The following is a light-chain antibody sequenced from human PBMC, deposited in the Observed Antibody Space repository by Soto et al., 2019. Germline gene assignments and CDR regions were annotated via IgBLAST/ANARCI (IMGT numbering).Light chain of an antibody. CDR2: GVS. CDR3: RQYAYSPRT. Sequence: EIVLTQSPGTLSLSPGERATLPCRPSQNVSNNCLALYQQKPGQAPMLHIYGVSTRAPGIPDRFSGSASETDFTLTISRLEPEDFAVYYCRQYAYSPRTCGQGTKV. J-gene: IGKJ1*01. V-gene: IGKV3-20*01. CDR1: QNVSNNC.